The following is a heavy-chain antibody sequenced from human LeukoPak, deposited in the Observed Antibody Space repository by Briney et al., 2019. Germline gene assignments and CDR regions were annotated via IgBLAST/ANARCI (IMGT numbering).Heavy chain of an antibody. J-gene: IGHJ6*03. D-gene: IGHD2-2*01. V-gene: IGHV3-74*01. CDR1: GFTFSSYW. Sequence: PGGSLRLSCAASGFTFSSYWMHWVRHAPGKGLVWVSRINSDGSSTSYADSVKGRFTISRDNAKNTLYLQMNSLRAEDTAVYYCASPSSTRYYYYYYMDVWGKGTTVTVSS. CDR3: ASPSSTRYYYYYYMDV. CDR2: INSDGSST.